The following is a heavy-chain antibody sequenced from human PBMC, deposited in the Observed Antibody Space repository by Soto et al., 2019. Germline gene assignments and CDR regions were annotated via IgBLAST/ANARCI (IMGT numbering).Heavy chain of an antibody. CDR3: ARDSTNRAKFDY. CDR2: TSAYNGNT. D-gene: IGHD2-8*01. V-gene: IGHV1-18*01. CDR1: GYTFPNYG. Sequence: QVQVVQSGGEVKKPGASVKVSCKTSGYTFPNYGITWVRQAPGRGLEWLGWTSAYNGNTNYAQKFQGRVTMTTDTSTSTVYMELRSLRSDDTAVYYCARDSTNRAKFDYWGQGTLVTVSS. J-gene: IGHJ4*02.